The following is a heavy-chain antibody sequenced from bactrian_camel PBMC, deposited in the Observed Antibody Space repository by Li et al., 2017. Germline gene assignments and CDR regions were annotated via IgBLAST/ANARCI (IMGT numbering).Heavy chain of an antibody. J-gene: IGHJ4*01. V-gene: IGHV3S53*01. CDR1: GYIDSSYS. CDR3: AADRSHAYCRGTYCCDMSY. D-gene: IGHD2*01. CDR2: IDSDGST. Sequence: HVQLVESGGGSMQAGGSLTLSCSASGYIDSSYSMAWFRQAPGKEREGVAGIDSDGSTTYADSVKGRFTISKDNAQNILYLQMDSLKPEDTGMYYCAADRSHAYCRGTYCCDMSYWGQGTQVTVS.